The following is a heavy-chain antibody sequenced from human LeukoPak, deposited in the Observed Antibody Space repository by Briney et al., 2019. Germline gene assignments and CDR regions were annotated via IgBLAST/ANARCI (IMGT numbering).Heavy chain of an antibody. CDR1: GYTFTGHY. J-gene: IGHJ3*02. V-gene: IGHV1-2*02. D-gene: IGHD3-3*01. CDR3: ARDRVTIFGVVSAFDI. Sequence: ASVKVSCKPSGYTFTGHYIHWVRQAPGQGPEWMGWINPNSGGTNYAQKFQGRVTMTRDTSTSTAYMELRSLRSDDTAVYYCARDRVTIFGVVSAFDIWGQGTMVTVSS. CDR2: INPNSGGT.